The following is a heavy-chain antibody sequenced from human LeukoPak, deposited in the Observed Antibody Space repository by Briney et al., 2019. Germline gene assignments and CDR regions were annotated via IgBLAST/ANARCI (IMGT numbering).Heavy chain of an antibody. V-gene: IGHV4-31*03. CDR2: IYYSGST. CDR1: GGSISSGGYY. J-gene: IGHJ5*02. CDR3: ARVLEGVGDNWFDP. Sequence: SETLSLTCTVSGGSISSGGYYWSWIRQNPGKGLEWIGYIYYSGSTYYNPSLKSRVTISVDTSKNQFSLKLSSVTAADTAVYYCARVLEGVGDNWFDPWGQGTLVTVSS. D-gene: IGHD2-8*01.